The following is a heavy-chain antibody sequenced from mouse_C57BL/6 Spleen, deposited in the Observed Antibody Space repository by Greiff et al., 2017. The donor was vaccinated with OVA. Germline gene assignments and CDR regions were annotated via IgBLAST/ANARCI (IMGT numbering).Heavy chain of an antibody. CDR2: ISGGGGKT. J-gene: IGHJ1*03. D-gene: IGHD3-2*02. Sequence: EVKLMESGGGLVKPGGSLKLSCAASGFTFSSYTMSWVRQTPEKRLEWVATISGGGGKTYYPDSVKGRFTISRDNAKNTLYLQMSSLRSEDTALYYCAREGDSSGYWYFDVWGTGTTVTVSS. CDR3: AREGDSSGYWYFDV. V-gene: IGHV5-9*01. CDR1: GFTFSSYT.